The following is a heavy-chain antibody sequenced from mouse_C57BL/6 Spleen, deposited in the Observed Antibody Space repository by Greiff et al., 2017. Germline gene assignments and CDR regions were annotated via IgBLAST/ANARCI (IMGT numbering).Heavy chain of an antibody. V-gene: IGHV5-17*01. CDR3: ERGRCYGSSLDY. CDR1: GFTFSDYG. Sequence: EVHLVESGGGLVKPGGSLKLSCAASGFTFSDYGMHWVRQAQEKGLEWVAYISSGSSTIYYTDTVKGRFTISRDTAKNTLFLQMTTLRSEDTARDYCERGRCYGSSLDYWGQGTPLTVSS. J-gene: IGHJ2*01. CDR2: ISSGSSTI. D-gene: IGHD1-1*01.